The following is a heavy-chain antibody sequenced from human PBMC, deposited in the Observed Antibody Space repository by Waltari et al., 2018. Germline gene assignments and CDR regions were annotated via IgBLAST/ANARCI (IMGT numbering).Heavy chain of an antibody. CDR2: ISYDGSNK. D-gene: IGHD1-7*01. Sequence: QVQLVESGGGVVQPGRSLRLSCAASGFTFSSYGMHWVRQAPGKGLEWVAVISYDGSNKYYADSVKGRFTISRDNSKNTLYLQMNSLRAEDTAVYYCARVGDLTGTNVYYFDYWGQGTLVTVSS. CDR1: GFTFSSYG. V-gene: IGHV3-30*03. J-gene: IGHJ4*02. CDR3: ARVGDLTGTNVYYFDY.